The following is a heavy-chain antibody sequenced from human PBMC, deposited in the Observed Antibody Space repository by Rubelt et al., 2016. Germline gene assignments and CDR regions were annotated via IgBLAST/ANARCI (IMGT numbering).Heavy chain of an antibody. CDR1: GYTFTSYG. Sequence: QVQLVQSGAEVKKPGASVKVSCKASGYTFTSYGISWVRQAPGQGLEWMGWIRAYNGNTNYAQKLRGRVTSTTATSACTAYMGLRSLRSDDTAVYYCARRDGYNWDDAFDIWGQGTMVTVSS. V-gene: IGHV1-18*01. D-gene: IGHD5-24*01. CDR2: IRAYNGNT. J-gene: IGHJ3*02. CDR3: ARRDGYNWDDAFDI.